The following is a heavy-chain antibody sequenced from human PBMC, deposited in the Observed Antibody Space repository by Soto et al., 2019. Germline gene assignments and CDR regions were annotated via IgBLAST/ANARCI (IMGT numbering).Heavy chain of an antibody. J-gene: IGHJ4*02. V-gene: IGHV4-30-4*01. CDR3: AREAYYYDSSVPDY. Sequence: SETLSLTCTVSGGSISSGDYYWSWIRPPPGKGLEWIGYIYYSGSTYYNPSLKSRVTISVDTSKNQFSLKLSSVTAADTAVYYCAREAYYYDSSVPDYWGQGTLVTVS. D-gene: IGHD3-22*01. CDR1: GGSISSGDYY. CDR2: IYYSGST.